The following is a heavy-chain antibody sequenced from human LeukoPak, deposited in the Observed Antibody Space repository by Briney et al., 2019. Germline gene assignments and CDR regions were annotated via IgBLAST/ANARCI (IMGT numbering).Heavy chain of an antibody. CDR1: GYTFTSYG. CDR3: ARDRPYSSSWSYYYYGMDV. Sequence: ASVTVSCTASGYTFTSYGISWVRQAPGQGLEWMGWISAYNGNTNYAQKLQGRVTMTTDTSTSTAYMELRSLRSDDTAVYYCARDRPYSSSWSYYYYGMDVWGQGTTVTVSS. J-gene: IGHJ6*02. CDR2: ISAYNGNT. D-gene: IGHD6-13*01. V-gene: IGHV1-18*01.